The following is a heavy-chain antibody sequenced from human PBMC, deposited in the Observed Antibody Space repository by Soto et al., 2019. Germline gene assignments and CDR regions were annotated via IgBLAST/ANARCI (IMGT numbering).Heavy chain of an antibody. CDR2: INSDGSST. J-gene: IGHJ4*02. Sequence: GGSLRLSCAASGFTFSSYWMHWVRQAPGKGLVWVSRINSDGSSTSYADSVKGRFTISRDNSKNTLYLQMNSLRAEDTAVYYCARDYYKYYDSSGYYRSPAYWGQGTLVTVSS. CDR1: GFTFSSYW. D-gene: IGHD3-22*01. CDR3: ARDYYKYYDSSGYYRSPAY. V-gene: IGHV3-74*01.